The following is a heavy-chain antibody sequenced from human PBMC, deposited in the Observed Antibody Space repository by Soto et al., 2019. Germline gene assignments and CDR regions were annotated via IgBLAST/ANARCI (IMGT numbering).Heavy chain of an antibody. J-gene: IGHJ4*02. D-gene: IGHD2-15*01. CDR1: GFTVSSNY. CDR3: ARSSLRYCSGGSCYFY. CDR2: IYSGGST. Sequence: LRLSCAASGFTVSSNYMSWVRQSPGKGLEWVSVIYSGGSTYYADSVKGRFTISRDNSKNTLYLQMNSLRAEDTAVYYCARSSLRYCSGGSCYFYWGQGTLVTVSS. V-gene: IGHV3-53*01.